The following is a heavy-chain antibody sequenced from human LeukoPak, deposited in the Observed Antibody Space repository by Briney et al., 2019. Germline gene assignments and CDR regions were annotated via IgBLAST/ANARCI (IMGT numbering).Heavy chain of an antibody. CDR1: GFTFSSYA. J-gene: IGHJ4*02. CDR3: ARDGESGLLTMVRGVPLYYFDY. D-gene: IGHD3-10*01. Sequence: PGRSLRLSCAATGFTFSSYAMHWVRQAPGKGLEWVAVISYEGSNKYYADSVKGRFTISRDNSKNTLYLQMNSLRAEDTAVYYCARDGESGLLTMVRGVPLYYFDYWGQGTLVTVSS. V-gene: IGHV3-30-3*01. CDR2: ISYEGSNK.